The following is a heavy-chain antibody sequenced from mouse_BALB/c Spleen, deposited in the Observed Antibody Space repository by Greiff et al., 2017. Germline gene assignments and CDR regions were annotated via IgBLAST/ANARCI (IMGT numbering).Heavy chain of an antibody. Sequence: EVKLMESGGGLVKPGGSLKLSCAASGFTFSSYTMSWVRQTPEKRLEWVATISSGGSYTYYPDSVKGRFTISRDNAKNTLYLQMSSLKSEDTAMYYCTRAGGYDYDSFAYWGQGTLVTVSA. J-gene: IGHJ3*01. D-gene: IGHD2-4*01. CDR3: TRAGGYDYDSFAY. CDR2: ISSGGSYT. V-gene: IGHV5-6-4*01. CDR1: GFTFSSYT.